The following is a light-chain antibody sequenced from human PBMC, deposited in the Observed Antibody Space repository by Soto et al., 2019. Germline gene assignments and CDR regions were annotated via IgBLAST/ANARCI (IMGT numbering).Light chain of an antibody. J-gene: IGKJ4*01. V-gene: IGKV1-39*01. CDR2: AAS. CDR3: LHTYSTPLT. CDR1: QRISSS. Sequence: DIQMTQSPSSLSASVVDRVTITCRASQRISSSLHWYQQKPGKARRLLIYAASTLQSGVPSRFSGSDPRTDFILTISSLQPEYFATYFYLHTYSTPLTFGGGTKVEIK.